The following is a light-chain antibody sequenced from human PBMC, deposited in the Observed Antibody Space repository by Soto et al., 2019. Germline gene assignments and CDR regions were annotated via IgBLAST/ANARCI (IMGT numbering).Light chain of an antibody. CDR2: EVV. CDR1: KNDIGVYDF. V-gene: IGLV2-8*01. J-gene: IGLJ1*01. CDR3: QSYDSSLNGSV. Sequence: QSVLTQPPSASGSPGQSVTISCTGTKNDIGVYDFVSWYQHHPGKAPRLIIYEVVQRPSGVPDRFSGSKSGNTASLTVSGLQAADEADYYCQSYDSSLNGSVFGTGTKVTVL.